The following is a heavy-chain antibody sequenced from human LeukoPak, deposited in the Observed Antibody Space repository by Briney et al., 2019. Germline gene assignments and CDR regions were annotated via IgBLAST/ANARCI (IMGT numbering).Heavy chain of an antibody. J-gene: IGHJ4*02. CDR3: ARDDVAVTGALDF. D-gene: IGHD6-19*01. V-gene: IGHV3-33*01. CDR1: GYTFSSYG. CDR2: IWYDGSNK. Sequence: PGGSLRLSCAASGYTFSSYGMHWVCQAPGTGLEWVAVIWYDGSNKYYADSVKGRFTISRDNSKNTLYLQMNSLRAEDTAVYYCARDDVAVTGALDFWGQGTLVTVSS.